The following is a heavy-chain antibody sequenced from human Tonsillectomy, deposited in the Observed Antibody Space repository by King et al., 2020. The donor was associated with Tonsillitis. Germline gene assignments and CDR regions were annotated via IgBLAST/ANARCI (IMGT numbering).Heavy chain of an antibody. CDR2: IIPIFGTA. CDR3: ARGFLVDTAMVYGSRTYYYYYGMDV. CDR1: GGTFSSYA. V-gene: IGHV1-69*01. J-gene: IGHJ6*02. D-gene: IGHD5-18*01. Sequence: QLVQSGAEVKKPGSSVKVSCKASGGTFSSYAISWVRQAPGQGLEWMGGIIPIFGTANYAQKFQGRVTITADESTSTAYMELSSLRSEDTAVYYCARGFLVDTAMVYGSRTYYYYYGMDVWGQGTTVTVSS.